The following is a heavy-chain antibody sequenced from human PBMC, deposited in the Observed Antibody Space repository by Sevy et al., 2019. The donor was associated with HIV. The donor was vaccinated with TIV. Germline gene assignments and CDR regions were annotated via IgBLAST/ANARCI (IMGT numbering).Heavy chain of an antibody. CDR2: ISGSGGYT. CDR3: EAITTAGRDY. CDR1: GFIFNSYV. J-gene: IGHJ4*02. D-gene: IGHD1-1*01. Sequence: GGSLRLSCAASGFIFNSYVMSWVRQAPGKGLEWVSSISGSGGYTYYADSVKGRFTISRDNSNNMLYLQMNSLRAEDTAVYYCEAITTAGRDYWGQGTLVTVPS. V-gene: IGHV3-23*01.